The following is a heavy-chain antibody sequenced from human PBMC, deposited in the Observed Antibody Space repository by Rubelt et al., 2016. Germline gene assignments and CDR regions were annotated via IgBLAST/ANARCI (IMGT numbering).Heavy chain of an antibody. Sequence: QLHLQESGPGLVKPSETLSLTCSVSGDSLLGSNHYWGWVRQPPGKGLEWIATTYYGGNTNYNPSLKSRVTISVDTSKNQFSLGLTPVSAAETAEYYCAGDRSSGSLTAWFDPWGQGTLVTVSS. J-gene: IGHJ5*02. CDR3: AGDRSSGSLTAWFDP. V-gene: IGHV4-39*07. D-gene: IGHD5-12*01. CDR1: GDSLLGSNHY. CDR2: TYYGGNT.